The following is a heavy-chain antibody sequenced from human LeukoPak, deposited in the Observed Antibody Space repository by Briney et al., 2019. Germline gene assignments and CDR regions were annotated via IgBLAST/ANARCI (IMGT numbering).Heavy chain of an antibody. CDR3: ARDLGFDYEGPLFDY. D-gene: IGHD4/OR15-4a*01. Sequence: SVKVSCKASGGTFISYAISWVRQAPGQGLEWMGRIIPILGIANYAQKFQGRVTITADKSTSTAYMELSSLRSEDTAVYYCARDLGFDYEGPLFDYWGQGTLVTVSS. CDR1: GGTFISYA. CDR2: IIPILGIA. J-gene: IGHJ4*02. V-gene: IGHV1-69*04.